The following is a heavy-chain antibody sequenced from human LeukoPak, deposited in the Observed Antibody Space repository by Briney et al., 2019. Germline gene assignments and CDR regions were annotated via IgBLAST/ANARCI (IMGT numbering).Heavy chain of an antibody. CDR3: ARAYGGFGITYSGSYSC. D-gene: IGHD1-26*01. J-gene: IGHJ4*02. V-gene: IGHV1-69*13. Sequence: ASVKVSCKASGYTFTSYGISWVRQAPGQGLEWMGGIIPIFGTANYAQKFQGRVTITADESTSTAYMELSSLRSEDTAVYYCARAYGGFGITYSGSYSCWGQGTLVTVSS. CDR2: IIPIFGTA. CDR1: GYTFTSYG.